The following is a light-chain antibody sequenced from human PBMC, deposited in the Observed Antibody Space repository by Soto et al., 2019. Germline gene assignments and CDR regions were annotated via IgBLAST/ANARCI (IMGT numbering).Light chain of an antibody. Sequence: QSVLAQAASVSGSPGQSINISCTGTSSDVGRYNYVSWFQQHPGKAPKLMIFDVSNWPSGVSDRFSGSKSGNTASLTISGHQAEDEADYYCSPFTSSSTFVFGTGTKVTVL. CDR1: SSDVGRYNY. J-gene: IGLJ1*01. CDR2: DVS. V-gene: IGLV2-14*01. CDR3: SPFTSSSTFV.